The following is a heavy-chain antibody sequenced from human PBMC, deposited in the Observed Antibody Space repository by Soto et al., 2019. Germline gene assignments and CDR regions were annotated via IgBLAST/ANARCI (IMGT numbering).Heavy chain of an antibody. D-gene: IGHD3-22*01. Sequence: GGSLRLSCAASGFTFSSYSMNWVRQAPGKGLEWVSYISSSSSTIYYADSVKGRFTISRDNAKNSLYLQMNSLRDEDTAVYYCARSNVDSSGYLGAFDIWGQGTMVTVSS. J-gene: IGHJ3*02. CDR2: ISSSSSTI. CDR3: ARSNVDSSGYLGAFDI. V-gene: IGHV3-48*02. CDR1: GFTFSSYS.